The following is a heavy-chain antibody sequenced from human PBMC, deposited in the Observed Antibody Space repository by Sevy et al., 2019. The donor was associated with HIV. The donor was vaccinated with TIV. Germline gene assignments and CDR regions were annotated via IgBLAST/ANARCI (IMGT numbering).Heavy chain of an antibody. D-gene: IGHD3-3*01. CDR2: IRYDGSNK. J-gene: IGHJ4*02. CDR3: AREWLSPFDY. Sequence: GGSLRLSCAASGFTFSSYGMHWVRQAPGKGLEWVAFIRYDGSNKYYADSVKGRFTISRDNSKNTLYLQMNGLRAEDTAVYYCAREWLSPFDYWGQGTLVTVSS. CDR1: GFTFSSYG. V-gene: IGHV3-30*02.